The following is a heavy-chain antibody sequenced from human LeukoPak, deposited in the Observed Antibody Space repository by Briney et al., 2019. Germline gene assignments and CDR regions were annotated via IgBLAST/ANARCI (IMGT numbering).Heavy chain of an antibody. D-gene: IGHD3-9*01. Sequence: GGSLRLSCEASGFSFSTYNMNWVRQAPGKGLEWVSYISSSGSTIYYADSVKGRFTISRDNAKNSLYLQMNSLRAEDTAVYYCARDPNPIYFGYYYYYMDVWGKGTTVTISS. CDR2: ISSSGSTI. V-gene: IGHV3-48*04. CDR3: ARDPNPIYFGYYYYYMDV. J-gene: IGHJ6*03. CDR1: GFSFSTYN.